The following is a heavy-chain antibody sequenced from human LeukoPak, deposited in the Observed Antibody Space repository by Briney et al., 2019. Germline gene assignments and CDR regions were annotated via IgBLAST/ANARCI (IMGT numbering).Heavy chain of an antibody. V-gene: IGHV4-59*01. J-gene: IGHJ5*02. CDR2: IHDSGIT. Sequence: SETLSLTCTVSGGSISDSYWSWIRQPPGKGLEWIGKIHDSGITNYNPSLKSRVAFSVDTSKKQFSLNLNSVTAADTAVYYCARGGYMSNWFEHWGQGTPVTVSS. CDR1: GGSISDSY. D-gene: IGHD5-12*01. CDR3: ARGGYMSNWFEH.